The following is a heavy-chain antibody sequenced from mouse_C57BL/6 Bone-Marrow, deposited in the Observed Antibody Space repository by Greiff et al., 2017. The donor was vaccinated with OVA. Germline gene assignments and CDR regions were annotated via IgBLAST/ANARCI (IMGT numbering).Heavy chain of an antibody. Sequence: EVQLQQSGGGLVKPGGSLKLSCAASGFTFSDYGMHWVRQAPEKGLEWVAYISSGSSTIYYADTVKGRFTISRDNAKNTLFLQMTSLRSEDTAMYYGARCGSSYPYYFDYWGQGTTLTVSS. D-gene: IGHD1-1*01. V-gene: IGHV5-17*01. CDR2: ISSGSSTI. CDR1: GFTFSDYG. J-gene: IGHJ2*01. CDR3: ARCGSSYPYYFDY.